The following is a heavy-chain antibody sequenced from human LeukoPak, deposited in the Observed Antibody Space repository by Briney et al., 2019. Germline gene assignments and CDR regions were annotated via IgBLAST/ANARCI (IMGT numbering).Heavy chain of an antibody. CDR1: GFTFSSYA. CDR3: AKEGEYYDSSGYYYWLPFDY. Sequence: PGGSLRLSCAASGFTFSSYAMSWVRQAPGKGLEWVSAISGSGGRTYYADSVKGRFTISRDNSKNTLYLQMNSLRAEDTAVYYCAKEGEYYDSSGYYYWLPFDYWGQGTLVTVSS. J-gene: IGHJ4*02. D-gene: IGHD3-22*01. CDR2: ISGSGGRT. V-gene: IGHV3-23*01.